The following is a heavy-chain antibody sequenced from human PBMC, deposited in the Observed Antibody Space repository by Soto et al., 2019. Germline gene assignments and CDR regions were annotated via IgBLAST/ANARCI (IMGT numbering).Heavy chain of an antibody. CDR3: ARAPTGDRSSLFDY. CDR1: GGSISSGGYS. J-gene: IGHJ4*02. Sequence: SLTCAVSGGSISSGGYSWSWIRQPPGKGLEWIGYIYHSGSTYYNPSLKSRVTISVDRSKNQFSLKLSSVTAADTAVYYCARAPTGDRSSLFDYWGQGTLVIVSS. D-gene: IGHD7-27*01. CDR2: IYHSGST. V-gene: IGHV4-30-2*01.